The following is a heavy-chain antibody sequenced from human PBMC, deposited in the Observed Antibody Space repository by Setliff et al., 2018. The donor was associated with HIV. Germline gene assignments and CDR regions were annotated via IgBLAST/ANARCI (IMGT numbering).Heavy chain of an antibody. V-gene: IGHV1-18*01. CDR1: GYTFTSYG. Sequence: GASVKVSCKASGYTFTSYGFSWVRQAPGQGLEWMGWISGFNGNTKYAQSFQDRVAMTTETATSTAYMEMRSLRSDDTAVYFCARVPYRSAWFSGGHDAFDIWGQGTMVTVSS. J-gene: IGHJ3*02. CDR3: ARVPYRSAWFSGGHDAFDI. CDR2: ISGFNGNT. D-gene: IGHD6-19*01.